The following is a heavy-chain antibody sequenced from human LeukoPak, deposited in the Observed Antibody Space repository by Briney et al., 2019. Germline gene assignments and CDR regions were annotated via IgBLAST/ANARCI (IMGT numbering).Heavy chain of an antibody. CDR1: GGTFSSYA. Sequence: SVKVSCKASGGTFSSYAISWVRQAPGQGLEWMGRIIPILGIANYAQKFQGRVTITADKSTSTAYMELSSLRSEDTAVYYCARDDRYDILTGYYPLDYWGQGALVTVSS. CDR2: IIPILGIA. V-gene: IGHV1-69*04. CDR3: ARDDRYDILTGYYPLDY. D-gene: IGHD3-9*01. J-gene: IGHJ4*02.